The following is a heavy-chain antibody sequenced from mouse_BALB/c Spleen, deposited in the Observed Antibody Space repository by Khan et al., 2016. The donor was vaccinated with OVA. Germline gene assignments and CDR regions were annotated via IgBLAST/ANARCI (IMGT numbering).Heavy chain of an antibody. CDR1: GYSITSGYN. CDR3: AGGFPTY. Sequence: VQLKESGPDLVKPSQSLSLTCTVTGYSITSGYNWHWIRQFPGNKLEWMGYIHYSGRTNYNPSLKSRISLTRDTSKNQFFLQLNSVTSEDTATYYCAGGFPTYWGQGTLVTVSA. V-gene: IGHV3-1*02. J-gene: IGHJ3*01. CDR2: IHYSGRT.